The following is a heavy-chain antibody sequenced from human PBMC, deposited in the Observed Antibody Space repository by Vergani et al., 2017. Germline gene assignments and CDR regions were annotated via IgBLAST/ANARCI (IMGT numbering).Heavy chain of an antibody. J-gene: IGHJ5*02. CDR1: GGSISSSSYY. D-gene: IGHD6-19*01. CDR2: IYYSGST. V-gene: IGHV4-39*07. CDR3: AREGIAVPYNWFDP. Sequence: QLQLQESGPGLVKPSETLSLTCTVSGGSISSSSYYWGWIRQPPGKGLEWIGSIYYSGSTYYNPSLKSRVTISVDTSKNQFSLKLSSVTAADTAVYYCAREGIAVPYNWFDPWGQGTLVTVSS.